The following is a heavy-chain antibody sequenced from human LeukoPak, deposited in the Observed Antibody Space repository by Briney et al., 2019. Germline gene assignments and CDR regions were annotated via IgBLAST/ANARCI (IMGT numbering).Heavy chain of an antibody. CDR1: GDSISIYY. CDR2: IYNSGST. D-gene: IGHD1-20*01. Sequence: SETLSLTCSVSGDSISIYYWSWIRQPPGKGLEWIGYIYNSGSTNYNPSLKSRVTISVDTSKNQFSLKLTSVTAADTAVYYCARMITGSSDYWGQGTLVTVSS. V-gene: IGHV4-59*01. CDR3: ARMITGSSDY. J-gene: IGHJ4*02.